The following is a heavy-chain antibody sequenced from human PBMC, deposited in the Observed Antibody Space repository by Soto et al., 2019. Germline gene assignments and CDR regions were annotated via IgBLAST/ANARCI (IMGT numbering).Heavy chain of an antibody. CDR2: TYHSGNP. CDR1: GDTISTGGYS. D-gene: IGHD6-13*01. Sequence: SETLSLTCGVSGDTISTGGYSWAWIRQPPGKALEWIGHTYHSGNPYYNPSLKSRVIISVDRSKNQFSLKVSSVTAADTAVYYCATIRGIAFDYWGQGTRVTVSS. V-gene: IGHV4-30-2*01. J-gene: IGHJ4*02. CDR3: ATIRGIAFDY.